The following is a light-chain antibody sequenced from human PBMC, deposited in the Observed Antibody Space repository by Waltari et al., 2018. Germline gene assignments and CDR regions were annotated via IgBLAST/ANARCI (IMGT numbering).Light chain of an antibody. J-gene: IGKJ4*01. CDR1: DRVARNY. V-gene: IGKV3-20*01. CDR2: SAS. CDR3: QQYGTSIT. Sequence: EMVLTQSPGTLSLSPGERATLPCRARDRVARNYLAWYQQQPGHAPRLLIHSASVMATVIPYRFSCSGSGTDFTLTIGRLEPEDFAVYYCQQYGTSITFGGGTKVEI.